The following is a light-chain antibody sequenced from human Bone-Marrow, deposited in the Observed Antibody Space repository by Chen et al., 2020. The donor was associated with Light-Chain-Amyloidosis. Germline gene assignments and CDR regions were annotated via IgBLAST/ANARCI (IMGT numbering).Light chain of an antibody. V-gene: IGLV2-14*03. CDR3: SSFTSSRTVV. CDR1: SSDLGGYNF. J-gene: IGLJ2*01. Sequence: QSALTQPASVSESPGQSITISCTGTSSDLGGYNFVSWYQQHPGKAPKLMIFDVSSRPSGVSDRFSGSKSGNTASLTISGLQAEAEATYYCSSFTSSRTVVFGTGTRLTVL. CDR2: DVS.